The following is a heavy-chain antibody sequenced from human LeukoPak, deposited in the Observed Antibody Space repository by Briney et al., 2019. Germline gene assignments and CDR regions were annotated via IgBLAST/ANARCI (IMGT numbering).Heavy chain of an antibody. V-gene: IGHV3-30*02. CDR2: IQYDGSNK. CDR1: GFTFSSHG. J-gene: IGHJ3*02. CDR3: AKAITAGGVSGSDAFDI. D-gene: IGHD6-13*01. Sequence: PGGSLRLSCAASGFTFSSHGMHWVRQAPGKGLEWVTFIQYDGSNKYYADSVKGRFTISRDNSKNTLYLQMNSLRAEDTAVYYCAKAITAGGVSGSDAFDIWGQGTMVTVSS.